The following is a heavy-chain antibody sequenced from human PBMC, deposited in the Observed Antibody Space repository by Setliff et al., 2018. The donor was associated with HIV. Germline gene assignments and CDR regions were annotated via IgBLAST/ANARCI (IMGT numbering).Heavy chain of an antibody. D-gene: IGHD3-22*01. Sequence: PGGSLRLSCAASGFTFSGSTIHWVRQASGKGLEWDGRIGSKANSYATAYAASVKGRFTTSREDSKNTAYLQMNSLKTEDTAVYYCKADSSGYPWGQGTLVTVSS. J-gene: IGHJ5*02. V-gene: IGHV3-73*01. CDR3: KADSSGYP. CDR1: GFTFSGST. CDR2: IGSKANSYAT.